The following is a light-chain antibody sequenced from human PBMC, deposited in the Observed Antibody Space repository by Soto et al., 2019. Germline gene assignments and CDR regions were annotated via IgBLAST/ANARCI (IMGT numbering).Light chain of an antibody. Sequence: EIVLMQSPGTLSLSPGERGTLSCRASQSVASSLAWYQQKPGQAPRLLIYDASNRATGIPDRFSGSGSGTDFTLTLSGLEPEDFAVYYCQQYVSSPLTFCGGTKVEIK. CDR3: QQYVSSPLT. CDR1: QSVASS. J-gene: IGKJ4*01. CDR2: DAS. V-gene: IGKV3-20*01.